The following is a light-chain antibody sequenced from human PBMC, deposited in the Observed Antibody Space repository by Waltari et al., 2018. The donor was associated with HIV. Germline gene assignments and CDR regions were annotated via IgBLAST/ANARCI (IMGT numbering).Light chain of an antibody. CDR3: SSYGDSVRVL. J-gene: IGLJ3*02. CDR2: EGT. Sequence: QSALTQPPSASGSLGQSVTISCTGSSSDIGAYDTVSWFQQHPRSAPKLFLYEGTRRPSTVSDRFSGSRSGSTAFVTVAGLQPDDEATYFCSSYGDSVRVLFGGGTNLTVL. CDR1: SSDIGAYDT. V-gene: IGLV2-8*01.